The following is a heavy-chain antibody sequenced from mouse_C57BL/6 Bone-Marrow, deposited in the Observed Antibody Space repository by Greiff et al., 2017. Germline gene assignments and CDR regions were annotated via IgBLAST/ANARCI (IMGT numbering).Heavy chain of an antibody. D-gene: IGHD2-4*01. CDR2: IYPGSGNT. V-gene: IGHV1-76*01. Sequence: VKLMESGAELVRPGASVKLSCKASGYTFTDYYINWVKQRPGQGLEWIARIYPGSGNTYYNEKFKGKATLTAEKSSSTAYMQLSSLTSEDSAVXFCARDYEVDYWGQGTPLTVSA. J-gene: IGHJ2*01. CDR3: ARDYEVDY. CDR1: GYTFTDYY.